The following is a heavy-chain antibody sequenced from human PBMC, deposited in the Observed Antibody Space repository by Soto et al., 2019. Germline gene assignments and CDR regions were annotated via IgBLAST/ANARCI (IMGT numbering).Heavy chain of an antibody. Sequence: QFQVVQSGAEVKKPESSVKVSCKPSGGTFNTYTVNWVRLAPGHGLEWMGRFIPILDMANYAQKFQDRVTIAADSSTSTACMDLNSLTSDDTAVYYCAITYCRDNSCPRDFVFWGPGTRVTVSS. CDR3: AITYCRDNSCPRDFVF. D-gene: IGHD2-21*01. CDR2: FIPILDMA. CDR1: GGTFNTYT. V-gene: IGHV1-69*02. J-gene: IGHJ4*02.